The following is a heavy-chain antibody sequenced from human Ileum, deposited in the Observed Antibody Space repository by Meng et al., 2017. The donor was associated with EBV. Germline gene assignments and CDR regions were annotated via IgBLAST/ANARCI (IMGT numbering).Heavy chain of an antibody. J-gene: IGHJ4*02. CDR3: ARDPTGGEDHQRV. Sequence: QVLPQGAGQRLVKPSGTLLLTCGVSGGSNSSSNLWSWVRQPPGKGLEWIGKIYHSGITIYNPSLKSRVTMSVDNSKNQFSLKLNSMTAADTVVYYCARDPTGGEDHQRVWGQGTLVTVSS. CDR2: IYHSGIT. D-gene: IGHD1-14*01. V-gene: IGHV4-4*02. CDR1: GGSNSSSNL.